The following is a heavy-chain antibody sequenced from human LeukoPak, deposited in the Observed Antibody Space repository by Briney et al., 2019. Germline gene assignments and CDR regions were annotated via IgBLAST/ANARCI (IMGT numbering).Heavy chain of an antibody. D-gene: IGHD6-13*01. CDR2: MSSRGSII. CDR3: ARGAAGGMYNWFDP. CDR1: GFIFSNAW. Sequence: PGGSLRLSCAASGFIFSNAWMNWGRQAPGPGLEWVSYMSSRGSIIFYADSVKGRFTISRDNAKNSLYLQMDSLRVEDTAVYYCARGAAGGMYNWFDPWGQGTLVTVSS. J-gene: IGHJ5*02. V-gene: IGHV3-48*03.